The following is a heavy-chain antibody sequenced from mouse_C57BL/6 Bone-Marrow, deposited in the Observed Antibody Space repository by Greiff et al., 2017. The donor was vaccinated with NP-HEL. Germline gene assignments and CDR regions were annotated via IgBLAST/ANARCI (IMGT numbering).Heavy chain of an antibody. Sequence: EVQLQQSGTVLARPGASVKMSCKTSGYTFTSYWMHWVKQRPGQGLEWIGAIYPGNSDTSYNEKFKGKAKLNAVTSASTAYMELSSLTNEDSAVYYCTDGPTWGYWGQGTTLTVSS. J-gene: IGHJ2*01. CDR3: TDGPTWGY. D-gene: IGHD2-3*01. CDR1: GYTFTSYW. CDR2: IYPGNSDT. V-gene: IGHV1-5*01.